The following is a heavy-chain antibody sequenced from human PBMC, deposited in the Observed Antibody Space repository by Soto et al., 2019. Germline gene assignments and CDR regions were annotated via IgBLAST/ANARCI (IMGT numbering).Heavy chain of an antibody. Sequence: SQTLSLTCAISGDSVSSNSAAWNWIRQSPSRGLEWLGRTYYRSKWYNDYAVSVKSRITINPDTSKNQFSLQLNSVAPEDTAVYYCARDLRSHSSGWNDDAYDIWGQGTMVTVSS. J-gene: IGHJ3*02. CDR3: ARDLRSHSSGWNDDAYDI. CDR2: TYYRSKWYN. CDR1: GDSVSSNSAA. D-gene: IGHD6-19*01. V-gene: IGHV6-1*01.